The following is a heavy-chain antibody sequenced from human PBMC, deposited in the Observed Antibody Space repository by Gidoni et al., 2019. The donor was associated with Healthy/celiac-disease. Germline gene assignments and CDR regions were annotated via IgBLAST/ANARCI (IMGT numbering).Heavy chain of an antibody. V-gene: IGHV2-26*01. CDR2: IFSNDEK. Sequence: QVTLKESGPVLVTPTETLTLTCTVYGFSLSNARMGVSWIRQPPGKALEWLAHIFSNDEKSYSTSRKRMLTISKDTYKSQVVLTMTKMDPVDTATYYCARIRGGVVTRHDYYYGMDVWGQGTTVTVSS. D-gene: IGHD2-21*02. CDR1: GFSLSNARMG. CDR3: ARIRGGVVTRHDYYYGMDV. J-gene: IGHJ6*02.